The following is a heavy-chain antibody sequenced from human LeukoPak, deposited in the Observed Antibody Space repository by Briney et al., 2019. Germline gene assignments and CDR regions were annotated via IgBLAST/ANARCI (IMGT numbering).Heavy chain of an antibody. CDR2: ISISSSTV. J-gene: IGHJ6*02. Sequence: GGSLRLSCAASGFTFSSYSMNWVRQAPRKGLEWVSYISISSSTVYYADSVKGRFTISRDNAKNSLYLQMNSLRAEDTAVYYCARYSSSWYVGTKDYGMDVWGQGTTVTVSS. D-gene: IGHD6-13*01. CDR1: GFTFSSYS. V-gene: IGHV3-48*04. CDR3: ARYSSSWYVGTKDYGMDV.